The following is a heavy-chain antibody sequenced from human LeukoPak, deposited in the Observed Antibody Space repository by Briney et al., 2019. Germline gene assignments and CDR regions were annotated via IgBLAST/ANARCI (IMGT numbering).Heavy chain of an antibody. Sequence: TGGSLRLSCAASGFTFRIYWMTWVRQAPGKGLEWVGNIKQDGSEKYYVDSVKGRFTISRDNAKNSLHLQMNSLRAEDTAVYYCASLIAAAGIDYWGQGTLVTVSS. CDR2: IKQDGSEK. CDR3: ASLIAAAGIDY. D-gene: IGHD6-13*01. J-gene: IGHJ4*02. V-gene: IGHV3-7*01. CDR1: GFTFRIYW.